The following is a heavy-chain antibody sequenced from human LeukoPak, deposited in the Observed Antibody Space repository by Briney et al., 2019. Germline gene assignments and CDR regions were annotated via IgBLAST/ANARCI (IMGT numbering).Heavy chain of an antibody. V-gene: IGHV4-59*01. CDR3: ARGRCSGGSCYSGFYYYGMDV. D-gene: IGHD2-15*01. CDR1: GGSISTYY. CDR2: IYCSGST. J-gene: IGHJ6*02. Sequence: SETLSLTCTVSGGSISTYYWSWIRQPPGKGLEWIGYIYCSGSTNYNPSLKSRVTISVDTSKNQFSLMLSSVTAADTAVYYCARGRCSGGSCYSGFYYYGMDVWGQGTTVTVSS.